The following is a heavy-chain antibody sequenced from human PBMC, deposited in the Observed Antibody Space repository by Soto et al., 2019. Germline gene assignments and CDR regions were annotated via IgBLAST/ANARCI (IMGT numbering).Heavy chain of an antibody. J-gene: IGHJ4*02. CDR2: ISGSGGST. CDR1: GFTFSSYA. Sequence: EVPLLESGGGLVQPGGSLRLSCAASGFTFSSYAMSWVRQAPGKGLEWVSAISGSGGSTYYADSVKGRFTISRDNSKNTLYLQMNSLRAEDTAVYYCANTGGLSRPRGYWGQGTLVTVSS. CDR3: ANTGGLSRPRGY. V-gene: IGHV3-23*01. D-gene: IGHD3-16*01.